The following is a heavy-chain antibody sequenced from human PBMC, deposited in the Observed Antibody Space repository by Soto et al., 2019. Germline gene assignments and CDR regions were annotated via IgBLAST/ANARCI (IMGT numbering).Heavy chain of an antibody. CDR1: GYTFTFYY. D-gene: IGHD6-6*01. CDR2: VNPSYGDT. CDR3: ARGSEVASRQLFDF. J-gene: IGHJ5*01. V-gene: IGHV1-46*01. Sequence: QVQLVQSGAEVWKPGASVRISCKASGYTFTFYYIHWVRQAPGQGLEWMGTVNPSYGDTAYSQKFQGRVTLTRDTSTTTVYMDLSSLRSEDTAVYFCARGSEVASRQLFDFWGQGSLVSVSS.